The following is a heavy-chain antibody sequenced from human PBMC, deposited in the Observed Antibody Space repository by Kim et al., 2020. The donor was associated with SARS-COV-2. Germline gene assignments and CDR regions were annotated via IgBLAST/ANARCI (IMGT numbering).Heavy chain of an antibody. CDR3: VLNNWAH. V-gene: IGHV3-23*01. CDR2: IKRDGST. D-gene: IGHD3-16*01. J-gene: IGHJ4*02. Sequence: GGSLRLSCAASGFIFTNGDMSWVRQAPGKGLEWVSAIKRDGSTYYADSVKGRFTISRDNSKSTLFLQMSSLRAEDRAADYYVLNNWAHWGQETLATVSS. CDR1: GFIFTNGD.